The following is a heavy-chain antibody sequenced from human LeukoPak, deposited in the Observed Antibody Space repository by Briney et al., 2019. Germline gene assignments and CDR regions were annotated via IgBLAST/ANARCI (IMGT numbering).Heavy chain of an antibody. Sequence: SVTVSCKDAGGTFSSYAISWVRQAPGQGLEWLGGSIPIFGTANYAQKFQSRVTITADESTTTAYMELSSLSSEDTAVYCCARADSTSNWFDPWGQGTLVTVSS. D-gene: IGHD5/OR15-5a*01. V-gene: IGHV1-69*01. CDR3: ARADSTSNWFDP. CDR1: GGTFSSYA. J-gene: IGHJ5*02. CDR2: SIPIFGTA.